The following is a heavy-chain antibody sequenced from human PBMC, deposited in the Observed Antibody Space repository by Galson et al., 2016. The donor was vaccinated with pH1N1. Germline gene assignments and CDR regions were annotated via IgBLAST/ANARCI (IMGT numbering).Heavy chain of an antibody. CDR1: GYTFSDHW. CDR2: IYPSDSGA. CDR3: VRTRRHQGVSNFGAVMAFGS. D-gene: IGHD3-16*01. Sequence: QSGAEVKKPGESLQISCQASGYTFSDHWIGWVRQVPGKGLEWVAIIYPSDSGAKYSPPFQGQVTISSDTSISTAFMQWTRLKASDTGMYYCVRTRRHQGVSNFGAVMAFGSWGQGTRVTVAS. J-gene: IGHJ4*02. V-gene: IGHV5-51*01.